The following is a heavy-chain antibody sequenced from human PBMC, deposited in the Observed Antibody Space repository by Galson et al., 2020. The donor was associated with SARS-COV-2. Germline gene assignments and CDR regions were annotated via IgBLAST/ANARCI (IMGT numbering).Heavy chain of an antibody. J-gene: IGHJ4*02. V-gene: IGHV3-30*02. CDR3: AKDLGRELFLDY. D-gene: IGHD3-10*01. CDR2: IRYDGSNK. CDR1: AFIFSNYG. Sequence: SCAASAFIFSNYGMHWVRQAPGKGLQWVAFIRYDGSNKYSADSVKGRFTISRDNSKNTLYLQMNSLRPDDTAVYYCAKDLGRELFLDYWGQGTLVTVSS.